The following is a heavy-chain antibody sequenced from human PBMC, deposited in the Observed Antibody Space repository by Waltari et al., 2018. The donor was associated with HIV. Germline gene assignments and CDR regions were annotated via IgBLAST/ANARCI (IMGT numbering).Heavy chain of an antibody. CDR3: ARGRSGSHWDY. J-gene: IGHJ4*02. V-gene: IGHV4-59*01. D-gene: IGHD1-26*01. CDR2: IYYSGST. CDR1: GGSISSYY. Sequence: QVQLQESGPGLVKPSETLSLTCTVSGGSISSYYWSWIRQPPGKGLEWIGYIYYSGSTNYNPSLKSRVTISVDTSKNQFSLKLSSVTAADTAVYYCARGRSGSHWDYWGQGTLVTVSS.